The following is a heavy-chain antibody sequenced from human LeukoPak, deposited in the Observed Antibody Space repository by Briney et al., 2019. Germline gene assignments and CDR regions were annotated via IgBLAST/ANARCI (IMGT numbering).Heavy chain of an antibody. Sequence: ASVKVSCKDSRYTFTGYYMHWVLQAPGQGLEWMGWINPNSGGTNYAQKFQGRVTMTRDTSISTAYMELSRLRSDDTAVYYCARVLRTGGFFAYWGQGTLVTVSS. CDR3: ARVLRTGGFFAY. V-gene: IGHV1-2*02. J-gene: IGHJ4*02. CDR2: INPNSGGT. CDR1: RYTFTGYY. D-gene: IGHD2-8*02.